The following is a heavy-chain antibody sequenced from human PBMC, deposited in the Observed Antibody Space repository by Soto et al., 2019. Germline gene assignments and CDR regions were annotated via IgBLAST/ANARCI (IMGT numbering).Heavy chain of an antibody. Sequence: QITLNESGPTVVRPTETLTLTCRFSGFSLTTSGVGVGWIRQSPGKAPEWLALIYLDDDKRYSASLKSRLTITKDTSKNQVVLTVSYLDPTDTATYYCAHRVLRTVFGLVTTTAIYFDFWGQGTPVAVSS. CDR1: GFSLTTSGVG. J-gene: IGHJ4*02. V-gene: IGHV2-5*02. D-gene: IGHD3-3*01. CDR2: IYLDDDK. CDR3: AHRVLRTVFGLVTTTAIYFDF.